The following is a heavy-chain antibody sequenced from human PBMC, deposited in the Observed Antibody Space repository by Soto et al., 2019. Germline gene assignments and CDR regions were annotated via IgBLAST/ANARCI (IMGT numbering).Heavy chain of an antibody. J-gene: IGHJ4*02. CDR3: ARRPSSLAHLEY. Sequence: PGGSLRLCCAASGFTFSSYAMHWVRQATGKGLEWVAVILYDGNNKYYADSVKGRVTLSRDNSKNTLYVQMNILRRKDTTVYYGARRPSSLAHLEYGGPEALLAASS. D-gene: IGHD2-2*01. CDR2: ILYDGNNK. V-gene: IGHV3-30-3*01. CDR1: GFTFSSYA.